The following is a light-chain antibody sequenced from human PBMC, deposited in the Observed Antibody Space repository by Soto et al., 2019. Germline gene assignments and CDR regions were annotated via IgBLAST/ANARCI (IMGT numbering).Light chain of an antibody. CDR2: ENY. V-gene: IGLV6-57*04. Sequence: NFMLTQPHSVSESPGKTVTISCTRTSGSIASYYVQWYQQRPGSAPTTVIYENYQRPSGVPDRFSGSIDTSSNSASLTISGLKTEDEADYYCQSYDSSNLDVFGTGTKLTVL. CDR3: QSYDSSNLDV. CDR1: SGSIASYY. J-gene: IGLJ1*01.